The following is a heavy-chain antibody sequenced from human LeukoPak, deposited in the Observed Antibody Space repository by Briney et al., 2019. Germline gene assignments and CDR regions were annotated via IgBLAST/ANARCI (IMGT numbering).Heavy chain of an antibody. CDR1: GFTFSSYA. CDR3: ALTGTTRSYYYDSSGSIDY. CDR2: ISGGST. Sequence: GGSLRLSCAASGFTFSSYAMSWVRQAPGKGLEWVSAISGGSTYYADSVKGRFTISRDNSKNTLYLQMNSLRAEDTAVYYCALTGTTRSYYYDSSGSIDYWGQGTLVTVSS. D-gene: IGHD3-22*01. V-gene: IGHV3-23*01. J-gene: IGHJ4*02.